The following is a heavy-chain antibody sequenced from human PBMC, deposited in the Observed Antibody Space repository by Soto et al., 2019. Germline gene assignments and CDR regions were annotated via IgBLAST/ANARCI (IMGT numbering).Heavy chain of an antibody. Sequence: EVQLVESGGGLVQPGGSPRLSCAASGFTFSSYSMNWVRQAPGKGLEWVSYISSGSSTIYYADSVKGRFTISRDKAQNSLYLQMNSLRAEDTAVYYCAKTYSSGRGAFDVWGQGTMVTVSS. CDR2: ISSGSSTI. CDR3: AKTYSSGRGAFDV. D-gene: IGHD6-19*01. V-gene: IGHV3-48*01. J-gene: IGHJ3*01. CDR1: GFTFSSYS.